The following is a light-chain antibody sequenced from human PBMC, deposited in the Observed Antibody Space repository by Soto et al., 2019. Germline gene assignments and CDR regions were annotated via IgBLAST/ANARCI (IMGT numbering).Light chain of an antibody. CDR3: QSLGTGIQV. CDR1: SGYSTYA. CDR2: INYDGTH. V-gene: IGLV4-69*01. Sequence: QLVLTQSPSASASLGASVKLTCTLSSGYSTYAIAWHQQQFGKGPRFLMKINYDGTHSKGDGFYDRFSGSSSGAERHLTIYSLQSEDEADYYCQSLGTGIQVFGGGTKVTVL. J-gene: IGLJ3*02.